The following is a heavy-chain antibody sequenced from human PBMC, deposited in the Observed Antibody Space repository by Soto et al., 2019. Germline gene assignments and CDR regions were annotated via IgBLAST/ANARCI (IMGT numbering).Heavy chain of an antibody. V-gene: IGHV4-31*03. CDR2: IYYSGST. CDR1: GGSISSGGYY. J-gene: IGHJ4*02. CDR3: ARRTPNYYGSGSYYVIDY. D-gene: IGHD3-10*01. Sequence: QVQLQESGPGLVKPSQTLSLTCTVSGGSISSGGYYWSWIRQHPGKGLEWIGYIYYSGSTYYNPSRKSRVTISVDTSKNQFSLKLSSVTAADTAVYYCARRTPNYYGSGSYYVIDYWGQGTLVTVSS.